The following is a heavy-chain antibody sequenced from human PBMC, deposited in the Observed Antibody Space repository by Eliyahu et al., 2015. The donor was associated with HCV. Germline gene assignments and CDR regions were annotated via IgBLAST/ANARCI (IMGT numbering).Heavy chain of an antibody. D-gene: IGHD3-10*01. V-gene: IGHV3-49*03. CDR1: GFTLGDYX. CDR2: XRSKAXGGTT. CDR3: TRVKYESGYYYYYMDV. J-gene: IGHJ6*03. Sequence: EVHLVESGGGLVQPGRSLRLSCTASGFTLGDYXMXWFRQAPGKGLEWVGFXRSKAXGGTTEYAASVKGRFTISRDDSKSIAYLQMNSLKTEDTAVYYCTRVKYESGYYYYYMDVWGKGTTVTVSS.